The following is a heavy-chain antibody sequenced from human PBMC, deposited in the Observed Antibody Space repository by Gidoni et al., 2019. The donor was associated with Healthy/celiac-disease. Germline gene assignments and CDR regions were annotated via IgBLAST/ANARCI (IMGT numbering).Heavy chain of an antibody. CDR2: ISGSGGST. Sequence: EVQLLESGGGLVQPGGSLRLSCAASGFTFSSYAMSWVRQAPGKGLEWVSAISGSGGSTYYADSVKGRFTISRDNSKNTLYLQMNSLRAEDTAVYYCASPGPRPWNDGFYYYYGMDVWGQGTTVTVSS. J-gene: IGHJ6*02. CDR1: GFTFSSYA. V-gene: IGHV3-23*01. D-gene: IGHD1-1*01. CDR3: ASPGPRPWNDGFYYYYGMDV.